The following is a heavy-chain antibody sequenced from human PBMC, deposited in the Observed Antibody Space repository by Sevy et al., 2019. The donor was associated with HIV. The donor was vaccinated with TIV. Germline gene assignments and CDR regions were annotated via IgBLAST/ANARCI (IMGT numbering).Heavy chain of an antibody. CDR1: GYSFTSYW. CDR3: ARQPLCGGDCHWGLRAFDI. D-gene: IGHD2-21*02. Sequence: GESLKISCKGSGYSFTSYWIGWVRQMPGKGLEWMGIIYPGDSDTRYSPSFQGQVTISADKSIGTAYLHWSSLKASDTSMFYWARQPLCGGDCHWGLRAFDIWGQGTMVTVSS. V-gene: IGHV5-51*01. CDR2: IYPGDSDT. J-gene: IGHJ3*02.